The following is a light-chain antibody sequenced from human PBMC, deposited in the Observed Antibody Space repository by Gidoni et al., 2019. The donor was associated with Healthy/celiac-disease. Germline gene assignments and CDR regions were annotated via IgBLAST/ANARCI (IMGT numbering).Light chain of an antibody. Sequence: DIVMPQSPLSLPVTPGEPASISCRSSQSLLHSNGYNYLDWYLQKPGQSPQLLIYLGSNRASGVPDRFSGSGSGTDFTLKISRLEAEDVGVYYCMQALQTPITFGQGTRLEIK. V-gene: IGKV2-28*01. CDR2: LGS. CDR1: QSLLHSNGYNY. J-gene: IGKJ5*01. CDR3: MQALQTPIT.